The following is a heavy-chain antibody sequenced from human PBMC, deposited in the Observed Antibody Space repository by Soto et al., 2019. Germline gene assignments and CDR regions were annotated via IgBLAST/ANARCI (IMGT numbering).Heavy chain of an antibody. J-gene: IGHJ4*02. D-gene: IGHD3-3*01. Sequence: ASVKLSCKASGYTFTSYGISWVRQAPGQGLEWMGWISAYNGNTNYAQKLQGRVTMTTDTSTSTAYMELRSLRSDDTAVYYCARAEGCGVVIMGYFDYWGQGTLVTVSS. V-gene: IGHV1-18*01. CDR1: GYTFTSYG. CDR2: ISAYNGNT. CDR3: ARAEGCGVVIMGYFDY.